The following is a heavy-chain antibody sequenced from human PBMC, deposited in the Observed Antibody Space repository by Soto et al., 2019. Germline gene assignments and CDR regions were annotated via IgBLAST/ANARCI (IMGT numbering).Heavy chain of an antibody. V-gene: IGHV1-8*01. J-gene: IGHJ3*02. CDR3: ARVIVKYCSGGSCRAFDI. Sequence: VASVKISCKASGYTFTSYDINWVRQATGQGLEWMGWMNPNSGNTGYAQKFQGRVTMTRNTSISTAYMELSSLRSEDTAVYYCARVIVKYCSGGSCRAFDIWGQGKMVTVSS. CDR2: MNPNSGNT. CDR1: GYTFTSYD. D-gene: IGHD2-15*01.